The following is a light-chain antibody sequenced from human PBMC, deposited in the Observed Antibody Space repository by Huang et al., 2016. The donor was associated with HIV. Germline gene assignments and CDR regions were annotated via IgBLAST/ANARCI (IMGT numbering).Light chain of an antibody. CDR1: PDISNN. CDR3: QHYDNLRRYS. CDR2: DAS. Sequence: DIQMTQSPSSLSASVGDRVTITCQASPDISNNLNWYQQRPGKAPKLLIYDASNLETGAPTRFIGSGSGTDFIFTISSLQHEDIATYYCQHYDNLRRYSFGQGTKLEI. J-gene: IGKJ2*01. V-gene: IGKV1-33*01.